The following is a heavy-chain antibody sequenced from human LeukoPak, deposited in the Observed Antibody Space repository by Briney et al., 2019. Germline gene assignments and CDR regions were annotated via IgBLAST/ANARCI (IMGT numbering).Heavy chain of an antibody. V-gene: IGHV3-23*01. Sequence: QPGGSLRLSCAASGFTFSSYAMSWVRQAPGKGLEWVSAISGSGGSTYYADSVKGRFTISRDNSKNTLYLQMNSLRAEDTAVYYCAKDALDCSSTSCYAPMDYWGQGTLVTVSS. CDR2: ISGSGGST. CDR1: GFTFSSYA. CDR3: AKDALDCSSTSCYAPMDY. D-gene: IGHD2-2*01. J-gene: IGHJ4*02.